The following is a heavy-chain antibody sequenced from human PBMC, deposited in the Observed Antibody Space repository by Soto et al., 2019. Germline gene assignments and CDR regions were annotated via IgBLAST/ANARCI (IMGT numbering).Heavy chain of an antibody. V-gene: IGHV4-59*11. J-gene: IGHJ5*02. Sequence: SETLSLTCTVSGGSISGHYWSWIRQPPGKGLQYIGYISYSGSTNYNPSLKSRVTISVDTSNNQFSLRLSSVTAADTAVHYCAGDVGLQHDTGYYDFWSGKNNWFDPWGPGILVAGSS. CDR1: GGSISGHY. D-gene: IGHD3-3*01. CDR3: AGDVGLQHDTGYYDFWSGKNNWFDP. CDR2: ISYSGST.